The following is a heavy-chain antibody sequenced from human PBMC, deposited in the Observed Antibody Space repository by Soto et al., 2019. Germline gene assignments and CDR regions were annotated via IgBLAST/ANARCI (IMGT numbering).Heavy chain of an antibody. J-gene: IGHJ3*02. CDR2: IKGDGTTT. CDR1: GFNFSPYF. CDR3: VRDRGTPDSFDI. V-gene: IGHV3-74*01. Sequence: EAHLVESGGGLPQPGGSLRLSCVASGFNFSPYFMAWVRQGPGRGLEWVSHIKGDGTTTAYADSVRGRFIISRDNGRNTLFLQMNSLRDVDTAVYYCVRDRGTPDSFDIWGQGTTVIVSS. D-gene: IGHD1-26*01.